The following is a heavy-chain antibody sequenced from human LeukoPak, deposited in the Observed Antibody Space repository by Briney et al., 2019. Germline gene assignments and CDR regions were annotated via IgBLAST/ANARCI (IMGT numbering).Heavy chain of an antibody. J-gene: IGHJ4*02. V-gene: IGHV4-59*01. CDR2: YFSTAT. CDR3: ARDTSVASGMQY. D-gene: IGHD6-19*01. Sequence: SETLSLTCTVSGGSISTFSWSWVRQTRDRGLEWIGSYFSTATKSNPSLGRRVAISVDTSKNQLFLRLRSLTPADTASYYCARDTSVASGMQYWGPGTLVTVSS. CDR1: GGSISTFS.